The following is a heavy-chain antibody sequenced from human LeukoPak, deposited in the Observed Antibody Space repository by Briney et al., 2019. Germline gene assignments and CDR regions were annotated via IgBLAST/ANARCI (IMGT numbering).Heavy chain of an antibody. D-gene: IGHD3-16*01. CDR2: IIPMFGTP. Sequence: ASVKVSCKASGGTFSSYSITWVRQAPGQGLEWMGGIIPMFGTPNYAQKFQGRVTITADESAYMELSSLRSEDTAVYYCARSFGGGLNGMDVWGQGTTVTVSS. CDR3: ARSFGGGLNGMDV. V-gene: IGHV1-69*13. CDR1: GGTFSSYS. J-gene: IGHJ6*02.